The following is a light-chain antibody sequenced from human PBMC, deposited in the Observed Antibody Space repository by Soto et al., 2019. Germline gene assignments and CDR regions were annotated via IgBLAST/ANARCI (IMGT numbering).Light chain of an antibody. CDR3: QQYVTSPWT. Sequence: EIVLTQSPGTLSLSPGERATLSCRASQTVSGSYLAWYQQKPVQAPRLLIYGASMRATAIPDRFSGSGSGTDFTLTIRRVEPEYFAVYYCQQYVTSPWTIGQGTKVEIK. CDR1: QTVSGSY. J-gene: IGKJ1*01. CDR2: GAS. V-gene: IGKV3-20*01.